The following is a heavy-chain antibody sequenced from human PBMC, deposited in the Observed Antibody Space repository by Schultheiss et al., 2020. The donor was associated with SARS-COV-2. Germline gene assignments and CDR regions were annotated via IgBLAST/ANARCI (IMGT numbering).Heavy chain of an antibody. CDR3: ARDSAYYDTLSYYFDY. Sequence: GGSLRLSCAASGFTFSSYGMHWVRQAPGKGLEWVANIKQDGSEKYYVDSVKGRFTISRDNAKNSLYLQMNSLRAEDTAVYYCARDSAYYDTLSYYFDYWGQGTLVTVSS. V-gene: IGHV3-7*01. CDR2: IKQDGSEK. CDR1: GFTFSSYG. J-gene: IGHJ4*02. D-gene: IGHD3-22*01.